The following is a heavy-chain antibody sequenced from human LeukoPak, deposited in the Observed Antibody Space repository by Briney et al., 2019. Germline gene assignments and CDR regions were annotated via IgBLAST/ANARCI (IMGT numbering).Heavy chain of an antibody. V-gene: IGHV3-30*18. Sequence: PGGSLRLSCAACGFAFSGYGMHWVRQAPGKGLEWVALISYDGNNKYYADSVKGRFTISRDNSKNTLYLQMNSLRPEDTAVYYCAKYSSSSNYYYGMDVWGQGTTVTVSS. D-gene: IGHD6-6*01. CDR1: GFAFSGYG. CDR3: AKYSSSSNYYYGMDV. J-gene: IGHJ6*02. CDR2: ISYDGNNK.